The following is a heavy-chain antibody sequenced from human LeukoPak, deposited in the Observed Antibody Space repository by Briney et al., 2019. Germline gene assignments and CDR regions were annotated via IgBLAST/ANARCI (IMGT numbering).Heavy chain of an antibody. CDR3: AKDPGYDYGDFDI. V-gene: IGHV3-23*01. CDR2: ISGSGATT. J-gene: IGHJ3*02. CDR1: GFTFSTYA. D-gene: IGHD4-17*01. Sequence: GGSLRLSCAASGFTFSTYAMSWVRQAPGKGLEWVSVISGSGATTYYADSVKGRFTISRDNSKNTLYLQMNSLRAEDTAVYYCAKDPGYDYGDFDIWGQGTMVTVSS.